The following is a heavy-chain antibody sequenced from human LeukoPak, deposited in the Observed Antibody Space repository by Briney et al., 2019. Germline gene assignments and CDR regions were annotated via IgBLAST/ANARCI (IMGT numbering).Heavy chain of an antibody. J-gene: IGHJ4*02. Sequence: PGGSLRLSCAASGFTFSSYGMSWVRQAPGKGLEWVSAISGSGGSTYYADSVKGRFTISRDNSKNTLYLQMNSLRAEDTAVYYCAKESGFSSGWYVGAKEFYDYWGQGTLVTVSS. D-gene: IGHD6-19*01. CDR3: AKESGFSSGWYVGAKEFYDY. V-gene: IGHV3-23*01. CDR2: ISGSGGST. CDR1: GFTFSSYG.